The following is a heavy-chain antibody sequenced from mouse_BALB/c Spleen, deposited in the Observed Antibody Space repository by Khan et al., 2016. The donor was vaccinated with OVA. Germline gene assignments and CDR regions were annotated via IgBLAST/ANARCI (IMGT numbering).Heavy chain of an antibody. D-gene: IGHD2-1*01. Sequence: QVQLKESGAELVKPGASVRLSCKASGYTFTSYYLYWVKQRPGQGLEWIGDINPSNGGTNFNEKFKSKATLTADKSSSTAYMQLSSLTSEDSAVYCCTRSGYGTFAYWGQGTLVTVSA. CDR2: INPSNGGT. CDR1: GYTFTSYY. J-gene: IGHJ3*01. CDR3: TRSGYGTFAY. V-gene: IGHV1S81*02.